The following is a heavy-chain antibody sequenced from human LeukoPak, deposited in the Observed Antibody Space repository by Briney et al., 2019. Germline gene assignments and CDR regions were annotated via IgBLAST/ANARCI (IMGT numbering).Heavy chain of an antibody. CDR2: IIPIFGTA. Sequence: GASVKVSCKASGYTFTSYYMHWVRQAPGQGLEWMGGIIPIFGTANYAQKFQGRVTITADESTSTAYMELSSLRSEDTAVYYCARAYAATRAIDYWGQGTLVTVSS. CDR3: ARAYAATRAIDY. V-gene: IGHV1-69*13. J-gene: IGHJ4*02. D-gene: IGHD2-15*01. CDR1: GYTFTSYY.